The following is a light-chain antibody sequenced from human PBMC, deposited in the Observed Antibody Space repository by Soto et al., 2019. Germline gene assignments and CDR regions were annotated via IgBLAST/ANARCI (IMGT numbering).Light chain of an antibody. CDR3: CSYTSSSAPYV. J-gene: IGLJ1*01. Sequence: QSALTQPASVSGSPGQSITLSCTGTSSDVGGYNYVSWYQQHTGKAPKLMIYEVSNRPSGVSNRFSGSKSGNTASLTISGFQAEDEADYYCCSYTSSSAPYVFGTGTKLTVL. V-gene: IGLV2-14*01. CDR1: SSDVGGYNY. CDR2: EVS.